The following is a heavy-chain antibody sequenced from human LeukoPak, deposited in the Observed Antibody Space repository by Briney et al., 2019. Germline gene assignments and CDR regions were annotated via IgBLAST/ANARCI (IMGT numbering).Heavy chain of an antibody. J-gene: IGHJ6*03. CDR2: IYYSGST. V-gene: IGHV4-59*01. D-gene: IGHD1-1*01. CDR1: GGSISSYY. CDR3: ARAVQEPLSYYYYYMDV. Sequence: SETLSLTCTVSGGSISSYYWSWIRQPPGKGLEWIGYIYYSGSTNYNPSLKSRVTISVDTSKNQFSLKLSSVTAADTAVYYCARAVQEPLSYYYYYMDVWGKGTTVTISS.